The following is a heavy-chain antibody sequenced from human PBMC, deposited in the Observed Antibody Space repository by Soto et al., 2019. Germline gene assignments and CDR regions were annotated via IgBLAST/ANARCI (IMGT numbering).Heavy chain of an antibody. V-gene: IGHV3-33*01. CDR2: IWYDGSNQ. CDR3: ARDLRGGASAYFQH. CDR1: GFTFSSYG. J-gene: IGHJ1*01. D-gene: IGHD3-10*01. Sequence: QVQLVESGGGVAQPGRSLRLSCAVSGFTFSSYGMHWVRQAPGKGLAWVAVIWYDGSNQFYADSVKGRFTISRDNSKKTLYLQMNSLRAEDTAVYYCARDLRGGASAYFQHWGQGTLVTVSS.